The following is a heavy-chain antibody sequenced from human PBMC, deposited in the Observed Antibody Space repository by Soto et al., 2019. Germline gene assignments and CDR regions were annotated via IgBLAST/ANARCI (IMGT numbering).Heavy chain of an antibody. CDR3: ARDQGYSGYPYYFDY. CDR1: GYTFTGYY. V-gene: IGHV1-2*04. CDR2: INPNSGGT. Sequence: ASVKVSCKASGYTFTGYYMHWVRQAPGQGLEWMGWINPNSGGTNYAQKFQGWVTMTRDTSISTAYMELSRLRSDDTAVYYCARDQGYSGYPYYFDYWGQGTLVTVSS. J-gene: IGHJ4*02. D-gene: IGHD5-12*01.